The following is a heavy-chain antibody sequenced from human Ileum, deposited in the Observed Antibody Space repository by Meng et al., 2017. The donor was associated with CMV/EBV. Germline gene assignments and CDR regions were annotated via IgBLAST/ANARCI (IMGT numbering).Heavy chain of an antibody. D-gene: IGHD2-21*01. J-gene: IGHJ4*02. CDR1: GFTFSSYA. Sequence: GESLKISCAASGFTFSSYAMHWVRQAPGKGLEWVAVISYDGSNKYYADSVKGRFTIPRDNSKNTLYLQMNSLRAEDTAVYYCARSGVVIAIGGFDYWGQGTLVTVSS. V-gene: IGHV3-30-3*01. CDR2: ISYDGSNK. CDR3: ARSGVVIAIGGFDY.